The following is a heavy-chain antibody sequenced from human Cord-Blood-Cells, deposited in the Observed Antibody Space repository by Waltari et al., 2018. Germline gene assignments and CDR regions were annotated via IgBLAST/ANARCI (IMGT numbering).Heavy chain of an antibody. CDR1: GGSFSGYS. CDR2: INHSGST. V-gene: IGHV4-34*01. J-gene: IGHJ4*02. Sequence: QVQLQQWGAGRLKPSETLSLTCAVYGGSFSGYSWSWIRQPTGKGLEWIGEINHSGSTNYNPSLKSRVTISVDTSKNQFSLKLSSVTAADTAVYYCARLGIAARRGNFDYWGQGTLVTVSS. D-gene: IGHD6-6*01. CDR3: ARLGIAARRGNFDY.